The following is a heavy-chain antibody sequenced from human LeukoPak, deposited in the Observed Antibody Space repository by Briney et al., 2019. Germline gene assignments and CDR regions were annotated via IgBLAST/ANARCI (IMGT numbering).Heavy chain of an antibody. CDR3: VTSTGQQFIPYDY. Sequence: PGGSLRLSCAASGFNVSSNYMTWIRQAPGKGLEWVSLIYGADAAYYAESVRGRFMISRDNLKNTLFLQMYSLRVEDTALYYCVTSTGQQFIPYDYWGQGTHVTVSS. CDR2: IYGADAA. J-gene: IGHJ4*02. V-gene: IGHV3-66*02. CDR1: GFNVSSNY. D-gene: IGHD6-13*01.